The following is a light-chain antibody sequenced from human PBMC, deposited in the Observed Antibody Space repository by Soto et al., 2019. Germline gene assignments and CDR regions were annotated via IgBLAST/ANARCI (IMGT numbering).Light chain of an antibody. J-gene: IGKJ1*01. CDR1: QSVLSSSNNKNS. CDR2: WAS. Sequence: DIVMTQSPDSLAVSLGERATINCKSSQSVLSSSNNKNSIAWYQQKPGQPPRLLIYWASTRESGVPDRFSGSGSGTDFTLTISSLQAEDLATYFCQQATSFPWTFGQGTKVEIK. CDR3: QQATSFPWT. V-gene: IGKV4-1*01.